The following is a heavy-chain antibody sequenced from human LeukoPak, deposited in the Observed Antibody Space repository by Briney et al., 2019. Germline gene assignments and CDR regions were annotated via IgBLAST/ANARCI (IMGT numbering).Heavy chain of an antibody. CDR3: AHSGWYTGDAFDI. D-gene: IGHD6-19*01. CDR2: ISGSGGGT. V-gene: IGHV3-23*01. Sequence: GGSLRLSCAASGFTFSSYAMSWVRQAPGKGLEWVSAISGSGGGTYYADSVKGRFTISRDNSKNTLYLQMNSLRAEDTAVYYCAHSGWYTGDAFDIWGQGTMVTVSS. J-gene: IGHJ3*02. CDR1: GFTFSSYA.